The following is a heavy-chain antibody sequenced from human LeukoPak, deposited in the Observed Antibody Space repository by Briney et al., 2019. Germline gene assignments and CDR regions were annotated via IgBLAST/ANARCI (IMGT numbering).Heavy chain of an antibody. CDR3: AKDPGSNDEEELFDY. J-gene: IGHJ4*02. V-gene: IGHV3-30*02. D-gene: IGHD1-26*01. Sequence: PGGSLRVSCAASGFIFNDYAMHWVGQAPRKGLEWVAFIRFDGTNEYYPDSVKGRFSISRDNSRNPLYLQMNSLRPEDTAVYYCAKDPGSNDEEELFDYWGQGTLVIVSS. CDR2: IRFDGTNE. CDR1: GFIFNDYA.